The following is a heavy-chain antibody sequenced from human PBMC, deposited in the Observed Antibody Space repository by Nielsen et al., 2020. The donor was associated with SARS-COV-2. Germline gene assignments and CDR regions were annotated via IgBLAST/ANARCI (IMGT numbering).Heavy chain of an antibody. J-gene: IGHJ6*02. V-gene: IGHV3-30*18. CDR3: AKDRYYYDSSGYYYSPYYYYGMDV. D-gene: IGHD3-22*01. CDR2: ISYDGSFE. Sequence: WIRQPPGKGLEWVAIISYDGSFEYYADSVKGRFTISRDNSKNTLYLQMNSLRAEDTAVFYCAKDRYYYDSSGYYYSPYYYYGMDVWGQGTTVTVSS.